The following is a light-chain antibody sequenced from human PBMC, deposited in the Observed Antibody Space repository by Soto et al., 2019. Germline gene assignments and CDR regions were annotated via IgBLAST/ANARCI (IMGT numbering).Light chain of an antibody. Sequence: DIQMTQSPSSLSASVGDRVTITCQASQDLSNYLNWYQQKPGKAPKLLLYAASNLETGVPSRFSGSGSGTEFTATISRRQPEDMANDYWQQYDNLPITCGQGTRLEIK. CDR3: QQYDNLPIT. CDR2: AAS. CDR1: QDLSNY. V-gene: IGKV1-33*01. J-gene: IGKJ5*01.